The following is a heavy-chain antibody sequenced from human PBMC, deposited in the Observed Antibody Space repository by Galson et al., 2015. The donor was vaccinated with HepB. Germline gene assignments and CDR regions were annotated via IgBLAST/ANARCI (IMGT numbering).Heavy chain of an antibody. CDR3: AKANYSDV. CDR2: ISSSGGST. J-gene: IGHJ4*02. CDR1: GFTFSSYA. Sequence: SLRLSCAASGFTFSSYAMNWARQAPGKGLEWVSDISSSGGSTYYADSVNGRFTISRDNSQNTLYLQMNNLRAEDTAVYYCAKANYSDVWGQGTLVIVSS. D-gene: IGHD4/OR15-4a*01. V-gene: IGHV3-23*01.